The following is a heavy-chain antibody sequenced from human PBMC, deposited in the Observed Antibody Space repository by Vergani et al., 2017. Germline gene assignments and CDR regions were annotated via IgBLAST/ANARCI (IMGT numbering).Heavy chain of an antibody. J-gene: IGHJ6*02. CDR3: ARDRAVAGTAYYYYGMDG. D-gene: IGHD6-19*01. CDR1: GYTFTGYY. Sequence: QVQLVQSGAEVKKPGASVKVSCKASGYTFTGYYMHWVRQAPGQGLEWMGWINPNSGGTNYAQKFQGRVTMTRDTSISTAYMALSRLRSDDTAVYYCARDRAVAGTAYYYYGMDGWGQGTTVTVSS. CDR2: INPNSGGT. V-gene: IGHV1-2*02.